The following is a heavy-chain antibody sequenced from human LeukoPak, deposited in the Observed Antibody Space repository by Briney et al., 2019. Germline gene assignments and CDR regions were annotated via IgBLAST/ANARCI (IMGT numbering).Heavy chain of an antibody. CDR2: IYYSGST. CDR3: ARAGDSTGYYYD. V-gene: IGHV4-39*01. CDR1: GGSISSSYYY. Sequence: PSETLSLTCTVSGGSISSSYYYWGWIRQPPGKGLEWIGSIYYSGSTYYNPSLKSRVTISVDTSKNQFSLKLSSVTAADTAVYYCARAGDSTGYYYDWGQGTLVTVSS. J-gene: IGHJ4*02. D-gene: IGHD3-22*01.